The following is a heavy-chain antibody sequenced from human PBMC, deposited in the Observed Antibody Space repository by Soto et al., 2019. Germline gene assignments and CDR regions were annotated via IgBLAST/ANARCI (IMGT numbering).Heavy chain of an antibody. Sequence: QVQLVESGGGVVQPGRSLRLSCAASGFTFSSYAMHWVRQAPGKGLAWVAVISYDGSNKYYADSVKVRFTISRDNSKNTLYRQMNSLRSEDTAVYYCAREAPIVGATGSPRSYNWFDPWGQGTLVIVSS. V-gene: IGHV3-30-3*01. CDR1: GFTFSSYA. CDR3: AREAPIVGATGSPRSYNWFDP. J-gene: IGHJ5*02. CDR2: ISYDGSNK. D-gene: IGHD1-26*01.